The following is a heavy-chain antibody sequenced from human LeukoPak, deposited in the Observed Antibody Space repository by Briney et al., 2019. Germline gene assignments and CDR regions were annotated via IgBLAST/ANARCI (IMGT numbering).Heavy chain of an antibody. V-gene: IGHV3-21*01. CDR2: ISSSSSYI. D-gene: IGHD1-1*01. Sequence: PGGSLRLSCAASGFTFSSYSMNWVRQPPAKGLEWVSSISSSSSYIYYADTVKGRFTIPRDNAKNSLYLQMTSLRAEDTAVYYCARDQGYNWNDQPYDYWGQGTLVTVSS. CDR1: GFTFSSYS. J-gene: IGHJ4*02. CDR3: ARDQGYNWNDQPYDY.